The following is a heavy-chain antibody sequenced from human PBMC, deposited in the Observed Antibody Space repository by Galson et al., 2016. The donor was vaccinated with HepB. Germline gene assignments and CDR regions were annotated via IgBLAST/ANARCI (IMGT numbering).Heavy chain of an antibody. CDR3: ANLRGGYSGPRYYDYYNGMDV. Sequence: SLRLSCAASGFAFSSYAMSWVRQAPGKRLEWVSAISDSGRTTYYTDSVKGRFTISRDNSRNTLHLQMNSLTAEDTAIYYCANLRGGYSGPRYYDYYNGMDVWGQGTTVTVSS. CDR2: ISDSGRTT. D-gene: IGHD5-12*01. J-gene: IGHJ6*02. V-gene: IGHV3-23*01. CDR1: GFAFSSYA.